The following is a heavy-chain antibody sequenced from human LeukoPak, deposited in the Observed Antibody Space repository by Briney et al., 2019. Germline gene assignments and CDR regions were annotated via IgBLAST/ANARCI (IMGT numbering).Heavy chain of an antibody. V-gene: IGHV3-23*01. CDR3: VKDQGSYSSSWFSDR. J-gene: IGHJ4*02. CDR1: GFTFSAYA. CDR2: IHGSSGRT. Sequence: GGSLRLSCAASGFTFSAYAMNWVRQAPGRGLEWVSAIHGSSGRTYYVDSVRGRFTISRDNSQNTLYLQMNNLRVEDTALYYCVKDQGSYSSSWFSDRWGQGTLVTVSS. D-gene: IGHD6-13*01.